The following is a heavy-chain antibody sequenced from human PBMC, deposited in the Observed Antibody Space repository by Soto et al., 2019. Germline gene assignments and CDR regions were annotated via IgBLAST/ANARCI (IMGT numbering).Heavy chain of an antibody. CDR3: TKHGPLPYYYYGMDV. CDR1: GYTFTRYG. Sequence: QVQLVQSGGEVKKPGASVKVSCKTSGYTFTRYGISWVRQAPGQGLEWMGWISGYNGDTNYAQKFQDRVTMTIDTPTTTVYMELRSLTSDDTAVYYCTKHGPLPYYYYGMDVWGQGTTVTVSS. CDR2: ISGYNGDT. V-gene: IGHV1-18*01. J-gene: IGHJ6*02.